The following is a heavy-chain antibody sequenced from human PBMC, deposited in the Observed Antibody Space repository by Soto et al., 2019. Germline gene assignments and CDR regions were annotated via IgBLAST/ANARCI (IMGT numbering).Heavy chain of an antibody. CDR3: ARLDSGSYYNEYYYYGMDV. D-gene: IGHD3-10*01. CDR1: GGSISSSSYY. V-gene: IGHV4-39*01. Sequence: SETLSLTCTVSGGSISSSSYYWGWIRQPPGKGLEWIGSIYYSGSTYYNPSLKSRVTISVDTSKNQFSLKLSSVTAADTAVYYCARLDSGSYYNEYYYYGMDVWGQGTTVTVSS. J-gene: IGHJ6*02. CDR2: IYYSGST.